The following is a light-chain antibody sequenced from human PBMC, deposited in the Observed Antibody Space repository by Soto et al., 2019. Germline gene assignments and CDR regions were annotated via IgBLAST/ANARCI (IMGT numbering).Light chain of an antibody. Sequence: QSVLTQPASVSGSPGQSISISCTGTSSDVGAYNYVSWYQHHPGNAPKLLIYDVSTRPSGVSNRFSGSKSGNTASLTISGLQAEDEADYYCSSYTTSTTRVFGTETKLTVL. CDR1: SSDVGAYNY. CDR3: SSYTTSTTRV. CDR2: DVS. V-gene: IGLV2-14*03. J-gene: IGLJ1*01.